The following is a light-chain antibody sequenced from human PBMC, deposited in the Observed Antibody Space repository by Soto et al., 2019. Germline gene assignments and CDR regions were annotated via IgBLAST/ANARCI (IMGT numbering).Light chain of an antibody. Sequence: DIVMTQSPLSLPVTPGEPASFSCRSSQSLLHSNGYIYLDWYLQQPGQSPQFLIYLGSNRASGVADKFSGSGSGTDFTLKISRVEAEDVGVYFCMQALHTPRTFGQGTQVEI. J-gene: IGKJ1*01. CDR3: MQALHTPRT. V-gene: IGKV2-28*01. CDR2: LGS. CDR1: QSLLHSNGYIY.